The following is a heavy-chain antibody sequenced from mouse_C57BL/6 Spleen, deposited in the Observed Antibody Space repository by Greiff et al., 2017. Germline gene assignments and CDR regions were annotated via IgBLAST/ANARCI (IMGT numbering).Heavy chain of an antibody. V-gene: IGHV5-4*01. J-gene: IGHJ2*01. D-gene: IGHD2-4*01. CDR1: GFTFSSYA. CDR3: ARGYDYDGFDY. CDR2: ISDGGSYT. Sequence: EVQRVESGGGLVKPGGSLKLSCAASGFTFSSYAMSWVRQTPEKRLEWVATISDGGSYTYYPDNVKGRFTISRDNAKNNLYLQMSHLKSEDTAMYYCARGYDYDGFDYWGQGTTLTVSS.